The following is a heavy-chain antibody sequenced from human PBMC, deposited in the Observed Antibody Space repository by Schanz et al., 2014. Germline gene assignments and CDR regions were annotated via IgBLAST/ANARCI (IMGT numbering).Heavy chain of an antibody. V-gene: IGHV3-48*03. J-gene: IGHJ6*02. Sequence: LVESGGGLVQPGGSQRLSCAVSGFTFSNCDMTWVRQAPGKGLEWVAIIDGRGITTFYADSVKGRFTISRDNAKNSLYLQMNSLRAEDTAVYYCARSYSSGWYPYYYGMDVWGQGTTVTVSS. D-gene: IGHD6-19*01. CDR2: IDGRGITT. CDR3: ARSYSSGWYPYYYGMDV. CDR1: GFTFSNCD.